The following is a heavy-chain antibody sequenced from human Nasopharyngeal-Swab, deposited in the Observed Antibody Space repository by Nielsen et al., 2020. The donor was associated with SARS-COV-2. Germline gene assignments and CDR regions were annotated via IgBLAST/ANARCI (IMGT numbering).Heavy chain of an antibody. J-gene: IGHJ5*02. V-gene: IGHV1-69*01. CDR2: IIPVFGTP. CDR3: AKVRTNYGMGLNGALDP. D-gene: IGHD4-17*01. Sequence: WVRQAPGQGLEWMGGIIPVFGTPLYAQKFQGRVTISADESTTTTYVELSSLRSQDTAVYYCAKVRTNYGMGLNGALDPWGQGTLVTVSS.